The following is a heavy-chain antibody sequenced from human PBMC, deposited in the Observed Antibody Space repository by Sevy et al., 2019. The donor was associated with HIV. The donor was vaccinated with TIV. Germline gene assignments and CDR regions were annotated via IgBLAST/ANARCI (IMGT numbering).Heavy chain of an antibody. Sequence: GGSLGLSCAASGFTFSSYAMHWVRQAPGKGLEWVAVISYDGSNKYYADSVKGRFTISRDNSKNTLYLQMNSLRAEDTAVYYCASDLYIVGATPHFDYWGQGTLVTVSS. V-gene: IGHV3-30-3*01. J-gene: IGHJ4*02. CDR3: ASDLYIVGATPHFDY. CDR2: ISYDGSNK. D-gene: IGHD1-26*01. CDR1: GFTFSSYA.